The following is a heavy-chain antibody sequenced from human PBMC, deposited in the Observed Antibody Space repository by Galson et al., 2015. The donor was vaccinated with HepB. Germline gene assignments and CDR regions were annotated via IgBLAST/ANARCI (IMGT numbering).Heavy chain of an antibody. CDR3: TRWGSEYTFYYEMDV. CDR2: VYPGDSDP. V-gene: IGHV5-51*03. J-gene: IGHJ6*04. Sequence: QSGAEVKKPGESLQISCKASGYRFTNNWIGWVRQMPGKGLEWLGSVYPGDSDPRHNPSLQGQVTISADKSISTAYLHWSSLKASDTAVYYCTRWGSEYTFYYEMDVWGRGTTVIVSS. D-gene: IGHD2-2*02. CDR1: GYRFTNNW.